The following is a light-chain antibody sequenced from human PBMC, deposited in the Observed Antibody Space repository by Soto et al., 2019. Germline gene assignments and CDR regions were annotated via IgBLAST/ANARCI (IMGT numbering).Light chain of an antibody. Sequence: QSALTQPASVSGSPGQSITLSCTGTSSDVGGYDYVSWYQQHPGKAPKLIISEVSNRPSGVSNRFSGSKSGNTASLTISGLQAEDEDDYYCSSYSSSSIWVFGGGTKLTVL. J-gene: IGLJ3*02. CDR3: SSYSSSSIWV. CDR1: SSDVGGYDY. CDR2: EVS. V-gene: IGLV2-14*01.